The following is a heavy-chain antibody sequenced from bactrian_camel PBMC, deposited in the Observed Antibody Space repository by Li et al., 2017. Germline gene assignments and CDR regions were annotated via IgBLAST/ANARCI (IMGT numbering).Heavy chain of an antibody. J-gene: IGHJ4*01. Sequence: QVQLVESGGGSVQAGGSLGLSCAYSGYYNGYCMGWFRQIPGKEREGVAVIGSDGGAMYEDSVKGRFTISKDNANTLYLQINSLKPEDTAMYFCAADLAPTVCRRGEWKHWFVRGRGTQVTVS. V-gene: IGHV3-3*01. D-gene: IGHD7*01. CDR2: IGSDGGA. CDR1: GYYNGYC.